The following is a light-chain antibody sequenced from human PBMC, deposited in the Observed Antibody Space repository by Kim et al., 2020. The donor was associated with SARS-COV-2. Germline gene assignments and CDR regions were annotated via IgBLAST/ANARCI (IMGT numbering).Light chain of an antibody. J-gene: IGKJ4*01. V-gene: IGKV1-39*01. CDR1: QSIGTY. CDR2: AAS. CDR3: QQSHTTPLLT. Sequence: DIQMTQSPSSLAASVGDRVTIACRASQSIGTYLNWNQQKPGKPPKLLIYAASTLQSGIPSRFSGSGSGTDFTLTISSLQPEDFATYYCQQSHTTPLLTFGGGTKVDIK.